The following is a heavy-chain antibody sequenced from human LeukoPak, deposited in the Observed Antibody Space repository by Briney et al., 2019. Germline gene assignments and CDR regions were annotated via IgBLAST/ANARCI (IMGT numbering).Heavy chain of an antibody. CDR2: ISSSGSTI. J-gene: IGHJ4*02. V-gene: IGHV3-48*03. Sequence: GGSLRLSCAASGFTFSSYEMNWVRQAPGKGLEWVSYISSSGSTIYYADSVKGRFTISRDNAKNSLYLQMNSLRAEDTAVYYCARDPPYSSGYSHFDYWGQGTLVTVSS. D-gene: IGHD3-22*01. CDR3: ARDPPYSSGYSHFDY. CDR1: GFTFSSYE.